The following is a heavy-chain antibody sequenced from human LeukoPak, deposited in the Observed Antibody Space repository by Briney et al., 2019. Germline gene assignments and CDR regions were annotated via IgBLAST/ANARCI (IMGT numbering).Heavy chain of an antibody. Sequence: ASVKVSCKASGYTFTSYDMNWVRQATGQGLEWMGWMNPNSGNTGYAQKFQGRVTMTRNTSISTAYMELSSLRSEDTAVYYCARGRIKQWLVGGYYFDYWGQGTLVTVSS. V-gene: IGHV1-8*01. CDR1: GYTFTSYD. CDR2: MNPNSGNT. D-gene: IGHD6-19*01. CDR3: ARGRIKQWLVGGYYFDY. J-gene: IGHJ4*02.